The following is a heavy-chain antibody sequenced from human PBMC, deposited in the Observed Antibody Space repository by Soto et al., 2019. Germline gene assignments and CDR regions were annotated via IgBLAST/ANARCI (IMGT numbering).Heavy chain of an antibody. J-gene: IGHJ3*02. CDR1: GGSISSGDYY. V-gene: IGHV4-30-4*01. Sequence: SETLSLTCTVSGGSISSGDYYWSWIRQPPGKGLEWIGYIYYSGSTYYNPSLKSRVTISVDTSKNQFSLKLSSVTAADTAVYYCARAHYDSSGYCAFDIWGQGTMVTVSS. CDR2: IYYSGST. CDR3: ARAHYDSSGYCAFDI. D-gene: IGHD3-22*01.